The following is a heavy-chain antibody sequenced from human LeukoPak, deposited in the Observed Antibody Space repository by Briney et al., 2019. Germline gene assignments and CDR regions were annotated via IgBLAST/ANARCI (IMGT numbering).Heavy chain of an antibody. CDR1: GFTFGSYE. Sequence: GGSLRLSCAASGFTFGSYEMNWVRQPPGKGLEWLSYTSTSGSTIMYAGSVKGRLTISRDNGNNSLYLHLHSLRAEDTAVYYCARSRGYCSGGSCSDNWFDPWGQGTLVTVSS. CDR3: ARSRGYCSGGSCSDNWFDP. D-gene: IGHD2-15*01. CDR2: TSTSGSTI. J-gene: IGHJ5*02. V-gene: IGHV3-48*03.